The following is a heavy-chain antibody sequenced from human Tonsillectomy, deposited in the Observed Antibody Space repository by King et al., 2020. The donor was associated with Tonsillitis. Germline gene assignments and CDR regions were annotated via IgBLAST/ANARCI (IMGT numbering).Heavy chain of an antibody. CDR1: GYTFTSYY. D-gene: IGHD6-13*01. CDR2: INPSGGST. CDR3: ARDTGEYSSSWYSYYYYGMDV. V-gene: IGHV1-46*03. J-gene: IGHJ6*02. Sequence: QLVQSGAEVKKPGASVKVSCKASGYTFTSYYMHWVRQAPGQGLEWMGIINPSGGSTSYAQKFQGRVTMTRDRSTSTVYMKLSSLRSEDTAVYYCARDTGEYSSSWYSYYYYGMDVWGQGTTVTVSS.